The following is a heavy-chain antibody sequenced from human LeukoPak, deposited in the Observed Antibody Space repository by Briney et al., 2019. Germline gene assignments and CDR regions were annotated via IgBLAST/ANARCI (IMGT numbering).Heavy chain of an antibody. CDR1: VFTFSSYW. Sequence: GGSLRLSCAASVFTFSSYWMSWVRQAPGKGLEWVANIKQDESEKHYVDSVKGRFTISRDNAKKSLFLHMNSLRVEDTAVYYCARGSEYTSSTNYYFDYWGQGTLVTVSS. V-gene: IGHV3-7*01. CDR3: ARGSEYTSSTNYYFDY. CDR2: IKQDESEK. J-gene: IGHJ4*02. D-gene: IGHD6-6*01.